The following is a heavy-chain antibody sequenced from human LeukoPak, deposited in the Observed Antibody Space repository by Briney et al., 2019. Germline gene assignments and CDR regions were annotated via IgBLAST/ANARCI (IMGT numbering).Heavy chain of an antibody. Sequence: GGSLRLSCAASGFTFSSYGMHWVRQAPGKGLEWVAFIRYDGSNKYYADSVKGRFTISRDNSKNTLYLQMNSLRSEDTAVYYYARPTTVTTTSGAAFDIWGQGTMVTVS. CDR1: GFTFSSYG. CDR2: IRYDGSNK. CDR3: ARPTTVTTTSGAAFDI. D-gene: IGHD4-17*01. J-gene: IGHJ3*02. V-gene: IGHV3-30*02.